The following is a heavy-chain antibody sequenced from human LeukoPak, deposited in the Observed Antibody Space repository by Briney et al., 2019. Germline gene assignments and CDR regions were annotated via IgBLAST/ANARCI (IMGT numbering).Heavy chain of an antibody. CDR2: MNPNSGNT. Sequence: ASVKVSCKASGYSFTSFGINWVRQATGQGLEWMGWMNPNSGNTGYAQKFQGRVTMTRNTSISTAYMELSSLRSEDTAVYYCARGGIVVVVAATPPPGFDYWGQGTLVTVSS. D-gene: IGHD2-15*01. CDR1: GYSFTSFG. CDR3: ARGGIVVVVAATPPPGFDY. V-gene: IGHV1-8*02. J-gene: IGHJ4*02.